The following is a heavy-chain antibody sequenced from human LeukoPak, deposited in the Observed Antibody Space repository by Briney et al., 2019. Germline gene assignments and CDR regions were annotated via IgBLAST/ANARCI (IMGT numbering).Heavy chain of an antibody. D-gene: IGHD1-26*01. CDR3: ARANLGATSRNWFDP. CDR2: ISNSSSYI. CDR1: GFTFSSYS. V-gene: IGHV3-21*01. Sequence: ARSLRLSCAASGFTFSSYSMNWVRQAPGKGLEWVSFISNSSSYIYYADSVKGRFTISRDNPKNSLYLQMNSLRAEDTAVYYCARANLGATSRNWFDPWGQGTLVTVSS. J-gene: IGHJ5*02.